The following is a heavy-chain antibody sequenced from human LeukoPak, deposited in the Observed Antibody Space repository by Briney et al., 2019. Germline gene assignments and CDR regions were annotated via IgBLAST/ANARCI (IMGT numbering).Heavy chain of an antibody. CDR2: IRYDGSNK. Sequence: PGGSLRLSCAASGFTFSSYGMHWVRQAPGKGLEWVPFIRYDGSNKYYADSVKGRFTISRDNSKNTLYLQMNSLRAEDTAVYYCAREDSGSYYTTDYWGQGTLVTVSS. V-gene: IGHV3-30*02. CDR3: AREDSGSYYTTDY. J-gene: IGHJ4*02. D-gene: IGHD1-26*01. CDR1: GFTFSSYG.